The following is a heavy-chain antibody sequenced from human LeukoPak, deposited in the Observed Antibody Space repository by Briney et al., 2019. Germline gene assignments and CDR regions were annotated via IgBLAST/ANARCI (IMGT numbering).Heavy chain of an antibody. J-gene: IGHJ4*02. V-gene: IGHV5-51*01. CDR3: AKDKETSMVRVFDY. CDR1: GYNFATYW. CDR2: IYPGDSDT. D-gene: IGHD5-18*01. Sequence: GESLKISCKGSGYNFATYWIAWARQMPGKGLEWMGIIYPGDSDTRYSPSFQGQVTISADKSISTAYLQWSSLKASDTALYYCAKDKETSMVRVFDYWGQGTLVTVSS.